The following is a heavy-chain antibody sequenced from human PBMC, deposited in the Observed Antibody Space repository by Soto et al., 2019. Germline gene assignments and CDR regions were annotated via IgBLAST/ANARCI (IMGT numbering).Heavy chain of an antibody. Sequence: QVQLVQSGAEVKKPGASVKVSCMTYGYTFSDYFLHWVRQAPGQGPEWMGFINPKRGGTEYAQKFKGRVTLARDTSSSTVYMDLSGLTSDDTAIYYCGRASGIPGRYWYFGLWGRGTLVTVPS. CDR2: INPKRGGT. CDR3: GRASGIPGRYWYFGL. D-gene: IGHD2-21*01. CDR1: GYTFSDYF. J-gene: IGHJ2*01. V-gene: IGHV1-2*02.